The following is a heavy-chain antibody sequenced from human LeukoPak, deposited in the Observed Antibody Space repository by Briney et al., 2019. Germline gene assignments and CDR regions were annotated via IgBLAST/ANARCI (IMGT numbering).Heavy chain of an antibody. CDR2: MNPNSGNT. D-gene: IGHD3-9*01. CDR3: ARRFYDNLTGHTWYDY. J-gene: IGHJ4*02. CDR1: GYTFTSYD. Sequence: ASVKVSCKASGYTFTSYDINWVRQATGQGLEWMGWMNPNSGNTGYAQKFQGRVTITRNTSISTAYMELSSLRSEDTAVYYCARRFYDNLTGHTWYDYWGQGTLVTVSS. V-gene: IGHV1-8*03.